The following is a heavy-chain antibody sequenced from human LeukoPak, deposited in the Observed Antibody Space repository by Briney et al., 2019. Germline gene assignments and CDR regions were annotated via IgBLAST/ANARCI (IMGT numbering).Heavy chain of an antibody. D-gene: IGHD2-8*02. CDR2: IYSGGST. CDR3: AKDHPTGGDGLWDY. V-gene: IGHV3-66*01. CDR1: GFTVSSNY. J-gene: IGHJ4*02. Sequence: PGGSLRLSCAASGFTVSSNYMSWVRQAPGKGLEWVSIIYSGGSTYYTDSVKGRFTISRDNSKNTLYLQMNSLRAEDTAVYYCAKDHPTGGDGLWDYWGQGTLVTVSS.